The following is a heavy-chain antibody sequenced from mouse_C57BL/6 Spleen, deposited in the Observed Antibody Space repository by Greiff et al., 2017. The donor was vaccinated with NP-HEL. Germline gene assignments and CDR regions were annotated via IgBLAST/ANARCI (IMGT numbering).Heavy chain of an antibody. CDR2: ISNGGGST. D-gene: IGHD2-4*01. CDR1: GFTFSDYY. CDR3: ARRYDYDEYYFDY. J-gene: IGHJ2*01. V-gene: IGHV5-12*01. Sequence: EVMLVESGGGLVQPGGSLKLSCAASGFTFSDYYMYWVRQTPEKRLEWVAYISNGGGSTYYPDTVKGRFTISRDNAKNTLYLQMSRLKSEDTAMYYCARRYDYDEYYFDYWGQGTTLTVSS.